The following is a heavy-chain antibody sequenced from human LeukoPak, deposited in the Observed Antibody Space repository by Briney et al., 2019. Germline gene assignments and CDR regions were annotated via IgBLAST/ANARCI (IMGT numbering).Heavy chain of an antibody. V-gene: IGHV4-34*01. CDR2: INHSGST. Sequence: SETLSLTCAVYGGSFSGYYWSWIRQPPGKGLEWIGEINHSGSTNYNPSLKSRVTISVDTSKNQFSLKLSSVTAADTAVYYCARHRRTQQQPPGWFYYYYYMDVWGKGTTVTISS. J-gene: IGHJ6*03. D-gene: IGHD6-13*01. CDR3: ARHRRTQQQPPGWFYYYYYMDV. CDR1: GGSFSGYY.